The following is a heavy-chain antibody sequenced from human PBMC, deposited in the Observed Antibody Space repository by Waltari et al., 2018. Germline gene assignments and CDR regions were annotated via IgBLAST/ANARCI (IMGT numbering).Heavy chain of an antibody. D-gene: IGHD3-22*01. CDR3: ASWGNSYYYDSSGFWREPYYYYGMDV. CDR2: IKQDGSEK. CDR1: GFTFSSYW. Sequence: EVQLVEYGGGLVQPGGSLRLSCAASGFTFSSYWMSWVRQAPGKGLEWVANIKQDGSEKYYVDSVKGRFTISRDNAKNSLYLQMNSLRAEDTAVYYCASWGNSYYYDSSGFWREPYYYYGMDVWGQGTTVTVSS. V-gene: IGHV3-7*01. J-gene: IGHJ6*02.